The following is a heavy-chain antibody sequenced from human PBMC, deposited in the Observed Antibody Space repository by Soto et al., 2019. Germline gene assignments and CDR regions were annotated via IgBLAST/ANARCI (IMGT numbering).Heavy chain of an antibody. CDR2: ISSSSSYI. V-gene: IGHV3-21*01. CDR1: GFTFSSYS. D-gene: IGHD3-3*01. Sequence: GGSLRLSCAASGFTFSSYSMNWVRQAPGKGLEWVSSISSSSSYIYYADSVKGRFTISRDNAKNSLYLQMNSLRAEDTAVYYCARDHVLRFLEWSKPNYFDYWGQGTLVTVSS. J-gene: IGHJ4*02. CDR3: ARDHVLRFLEWSKPNYFDY.